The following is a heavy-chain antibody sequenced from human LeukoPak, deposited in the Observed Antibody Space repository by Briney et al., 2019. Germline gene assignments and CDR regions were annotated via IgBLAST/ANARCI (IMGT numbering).Heavy chain of an antibody. D-gene: IGHD6-13*01. CDR3: TRAAAGTITAPVDY. J-gene: IGHJ4*02. Sequence: GGSLRLSCTASGFTFGGYAMSWVRQAPGKGLEWVGFIRSKAYGGTTEYAASVKGRFTISRGDFKSIAYLQMNSLKTEDTAVYYCTRAAAGTITAPVDYWGQGALVTVSS. CDR2: IRSKAYGGTT. CDR1: GFTFGGYA. V-gene: IGHV3-49*04.